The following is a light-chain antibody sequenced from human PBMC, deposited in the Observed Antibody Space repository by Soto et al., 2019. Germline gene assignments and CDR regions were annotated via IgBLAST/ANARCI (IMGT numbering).Light chain of an antibody. CDR2: DAS. CDR3: QQRSNWPIT. CDR1: LSVGSY. Sequence: EIVLTQSPATLSLSPGERATLSCRASLSVGSYLAWYQQKPGQAPRLLIYDASNRATGIPARFSGSGSGTDFTLTISSLEPEDFAVYYCQQRSNWPITFGQGTRLEIK. J-gene: IGKJ5*01. V-gene: IGKV3-11*01.